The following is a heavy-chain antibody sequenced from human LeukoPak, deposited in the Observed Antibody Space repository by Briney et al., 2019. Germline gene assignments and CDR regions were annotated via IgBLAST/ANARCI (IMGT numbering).Heavy chain of an antibody. Sequence: GGSLRLSCAASGLTVSSNYMSWVRQAPGKGLECVSVISGSGGSTYYADSVKGRFTISRDNSKNTLYLQMNSLRAEDTAVYYCAKVAPYYDFWSGQKFDYWGQGTLVTVSS. CDR2: ISGSGGST. CDR1: GLTVSSNY. CDR3: AKVAPYYDFWSGQKFDY. V-gene: IGHV3-23*01. D-gene: IGHD3-3*01. J-gene: IGHJ4*02.